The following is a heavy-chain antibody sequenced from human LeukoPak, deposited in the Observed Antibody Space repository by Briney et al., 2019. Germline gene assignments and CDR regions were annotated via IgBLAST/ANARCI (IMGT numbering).Heavy chain of an antibody. CDR2: IYYSGTT. Sequence: SETLSLTCTVSGGSISNSYWSWIRQPPGKGLEWLGYIYYSGTTNYNPSLKSRVTISVDTSKNQFSLKVNSVTAADTAVYYCARTTPTYYDILTGYYGKFDPWGQGTPVTVS. CDR1: GGSISNSY. D-gene: IGHD3-9*01. J-gene: IGHJ5*02. CDR3: ARTTPTYYDILTGYYGKFDP. V-gene: IGHV4-59*01.